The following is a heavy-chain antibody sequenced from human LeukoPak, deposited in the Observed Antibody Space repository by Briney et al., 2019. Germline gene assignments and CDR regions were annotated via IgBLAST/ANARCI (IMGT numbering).Heavy chain of an antibody. CDR2: IYYSGST. V-gene: IGHV4-59*08. CDR3: ARLASGSYGPLTPFDY. Sequence: PSQTLSLTCTVSAGSISSSYWSWIRQPPGKGLEWIGYIYYSGSTNYNPSLKSRVTVSVDTSKNQFSLRLSSVTAADTAVYYSARLASGSYGPLTPFDYWGQGTLVTVSS. J-gene: IGHJ4*02. CDR1: AGSISSSY. D-gene: IGHD1-26*01.